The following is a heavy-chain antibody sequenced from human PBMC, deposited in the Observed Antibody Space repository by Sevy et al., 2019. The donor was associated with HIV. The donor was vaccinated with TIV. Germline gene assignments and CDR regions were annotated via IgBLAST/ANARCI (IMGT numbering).Heavy chain of an antibody. J-gene: IGHJ4*02. D-gene: IGHD2-8*01. CDR2: NYYSGSM. CDR3: ASIERYCTNGVCSHFDY. V-gene: IGHV4-61*01. CDR1: GGSVSSGSYY. Sequence: SETLSLTCTVSGGSVSSGSYYWSWIRQPPGKGLEWIGYNYYSGSMNYNPSLKSRVTISVDTSKNQFSLKLSSVTAADTAVNYCASIERYCTNGVCSHFDYWGQGTLVTVSS.